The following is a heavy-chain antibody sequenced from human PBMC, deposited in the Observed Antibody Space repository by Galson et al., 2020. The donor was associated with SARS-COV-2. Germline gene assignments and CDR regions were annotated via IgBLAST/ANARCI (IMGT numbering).Heavy chain of an antibody. J-gene: IGHJ4*02. CDR2: INHSGST. V-gene: IGHV4-34*01. D-gene: IGHD7-27*01. Sequence: SETLSLTCAVYGGSFRGYYWSWIRQPPGKGLEWIGDINHSGSTNYNPSLKSRLTISVDMSKNQFSLNLSFVTAADTAVYFCARKTGARYHFEYWGQGNLVTVSS. CDR3: ARKTGARYHFEY. CDR1: GGSFRGYY.